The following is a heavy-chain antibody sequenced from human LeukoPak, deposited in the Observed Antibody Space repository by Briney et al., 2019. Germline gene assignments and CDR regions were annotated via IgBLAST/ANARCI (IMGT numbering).Heavy chain of an antibody. CDR1: GFSFSSYS. V-gene: IGHV3-21*01. Sequence: TGGSLRLSCVASGFSFSSYSMNWVRQAPGKGLEWVSSISGTSSYIYYADSVKGRFTISRDNGKNSVYLQMNSLRAEDTAVYYCAVYCSSTSCPQYNWFDPWGQGTLVTVSS. CDR3: AVYCSSTSCPQYNWFDP. CDR2: ISGTSSYI. J-gene: IGHJ5*02. D-gene: IGHD2-2*01.